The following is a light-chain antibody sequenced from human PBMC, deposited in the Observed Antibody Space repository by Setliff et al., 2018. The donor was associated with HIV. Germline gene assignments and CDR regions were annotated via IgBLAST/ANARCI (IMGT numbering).Light chain of an antibody. Sequence: ALTQPASVSGSPGQSITISCTGTSSDVGGYNYVSWYQQHPGKAPKLMIYDVSDRPSGVSNRFSGAKSGNTASLTISGLQAEDEADYYCSSYTSSSTLYVLGTGTKVTVL. CDR2: DVS. V-gene: IGLV2-14*03. CDR3: SSYTSSSTLYV. J-gene: IGLJ1*01. CDR1: SSDVGGYNY.